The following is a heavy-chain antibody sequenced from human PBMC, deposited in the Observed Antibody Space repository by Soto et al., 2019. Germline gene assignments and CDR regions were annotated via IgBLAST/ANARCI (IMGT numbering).Heavy chain of an antibody. D-gene: IGHD3-16*01. CDR2: ISVLNGDT. CDR1: GYTSSSYG. V-gene: IGHV1-18*01. CDR3: ETKDDHMDDQPYYYGMDI. J-gene: IGHJ6*02. Sequence: QVQMLQSGGEVKTPGASLKVSCKAIGYTSSSYGINWVRQAPGKGLEWMGWISVLNGDTKYAQKFQGRVAITKDPGTSTADMEMRSLRSDDEAVYFCETKDDHMDDQPYYYGMDICGQGTTVTVS.